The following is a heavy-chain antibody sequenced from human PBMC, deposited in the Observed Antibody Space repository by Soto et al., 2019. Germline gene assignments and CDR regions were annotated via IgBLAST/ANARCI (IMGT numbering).Heavy chain of an antibody. D-gene: IGHD6-19*01. CDR3: ARGQWLVPPNCMDV. CDR1: GGSISSSSYY. Sequence: PSETLSLTCTVSGGSISSSSYYWGWIRQPPGKGLEWIGSIYYSGSTYYNPSLKSRVTISVDTSKNQFSLKLSSVTAADTAVYYCARGQWLVPPNCMDVWGQGTTVTVSS. CDR2: IYYSGST. J-gene: IGHJ6*02. V-gene: IGHV4-39*01.